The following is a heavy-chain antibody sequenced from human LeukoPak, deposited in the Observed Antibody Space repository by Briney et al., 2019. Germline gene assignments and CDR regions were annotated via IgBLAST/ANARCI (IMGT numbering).Heavy chain of an antibody. J-gene: IGHJ4*02. Sequence: GGSLRLACIACGFTFRNYGMSWVRQAPGKGLEWISGLSDAGVRIFYSDSVKGRFTISGDNSKNTLYLQMDSLRAEDAAVYYCANTHCDSSPIVWNFWGQGTLVNVSS. CDR1: GFTFRNYG. CDR3: ANTHCDSSPIVWNF. CDR2: LSDAGVRI. D-gene: IGHD6-6*01. V-gene: IGHV3-23*01.